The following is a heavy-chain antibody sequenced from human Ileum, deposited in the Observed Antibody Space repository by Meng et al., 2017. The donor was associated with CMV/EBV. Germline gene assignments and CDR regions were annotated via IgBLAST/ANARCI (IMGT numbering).Heavy chain of an antibody. Sequence: GESLKISCGGSGFTFSSYGMEWVRQAPGKGLEWGSSVSTGSTYIDYADSVKGRFTISRDKVINSLYLQLNSLRGEDTAVYYCARIAGTSHYQGMDFWGQGTTVTVSS. J-gene: IGHJ6*02. CDR2: VSTGSTYI. V-gene: IGHV3-21*01. CDR1: GFTFSSYG. CDR3: ARIAGTSHYQGMDF.